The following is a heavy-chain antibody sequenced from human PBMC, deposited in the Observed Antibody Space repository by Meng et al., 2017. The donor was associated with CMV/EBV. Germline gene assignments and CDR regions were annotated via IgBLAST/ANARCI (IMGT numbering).Heavy chain of an antibody. CDR3: ARGPWCGSYYGGGWGYNWFDP. Sequence: GESLKISCAASGFTFSSYWMHWVRQAPGKGLVWVSRINSDGSSTSYADSVKGRFTISRDNAKNTLYLQMNSLRAEDTAVYYCARGPWCGSYYGGGWGYNWFDPWGQGTLVTVSS. D-gene: IGHD1-26*01. J-gene: IGHJ5*02. V-gene: IGHV3-74*01. CDR1: GFTFSSYW. CDR2: INSDGSST.